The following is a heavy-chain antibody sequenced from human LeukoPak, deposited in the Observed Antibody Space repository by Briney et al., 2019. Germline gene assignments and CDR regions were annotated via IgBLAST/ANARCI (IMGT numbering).Heavy chain of an antibody. CDR1: GFTFSSYS. CDR3: ARGGLYWHI. D-gene: IGHD3-16*01. CDR2: ISSSSSYI. J-gene: IGHJ3*02. V-gene: IGHV3-21*01. Sequence: GGSLRLSCAASGFTFSSYSMNWVRQAPGKGLEWVSSISSSSSYIYYGDSVKGRFTISRDNAKDPLYLQMNSLRAEDTALYYCARGGLYWHIWGQGTMVTVSS.